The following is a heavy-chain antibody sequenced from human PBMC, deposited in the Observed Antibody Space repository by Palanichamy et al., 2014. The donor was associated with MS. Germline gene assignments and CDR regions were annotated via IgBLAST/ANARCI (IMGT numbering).Heavy chain of an antibody. CDR2: ISSSSSSYI. V-gene: IGHV3-21*01. CDR1: GFTFSSHS. J-gene: IGHJ6*02. CDR3: ASRPYCSSTSCYGVPDYYYYGMDV. Sequence: VQLVEVWGRPGQAVGGPVRLSCAASGFTFSSHSMNWVRQAPGKGLEWVSSISSSSSSYIYYADSVKGRFTISRDSAKNSLYLQMNSLRAEDTAVYYCASRPYCSSTSCYGVPDYYYYGMDVWGQGTTVTVSS. D-gene: IGHD2-2*01.